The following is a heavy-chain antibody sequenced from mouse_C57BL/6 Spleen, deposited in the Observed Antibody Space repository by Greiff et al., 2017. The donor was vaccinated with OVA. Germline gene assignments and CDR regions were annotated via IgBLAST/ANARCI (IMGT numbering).Heavy chain of an antibody. Sequence: VQLQQPGAELVRPGSSVKLSCKASGYTFTSYWMHWVKQRPIQGLEWIGNIDPSDSETHYNQKFKDKATFTVDKSSSTAYMQLSSLTSEDSAVYYCARGYDGYYGLYYFDYWGQGTTLTVSS. V-gene: IGHV1-52*01. CDR2: IDPSDSET. J-gene: IGHJ2*01. CDR3: ARGYDGYYGLYYFDY. D-gene: IGHD2-3*01. CDR1: GYTFTSYW.